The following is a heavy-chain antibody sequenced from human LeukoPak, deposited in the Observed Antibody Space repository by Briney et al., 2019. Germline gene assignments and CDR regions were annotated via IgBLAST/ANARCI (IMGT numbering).Heavy chain of an antibody. CDR1: GFTFDDYA. Sequence: GGSLRLSCAASGFTFDDYAMHWVRQAPGKGLEWVSGISWNSGSIGYADSVKGRFTISRDNAKNTLYLQMNSLRAEDTAVYYCAAMTTVVTLNDYWGQGTLVTVSS. CDR2: ISWNSGSI. V-gene: IGHV3-9*01. D-gene: IGHD4-23*01. CDR3: AAMTTVVTLNDY. J-gene: IGHJ4*02.